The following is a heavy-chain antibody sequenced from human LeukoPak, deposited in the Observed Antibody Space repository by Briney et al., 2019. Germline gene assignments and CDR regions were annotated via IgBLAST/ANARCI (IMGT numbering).Heavy chain of an antibody. CDR2: IYHSGST. V-gene: IGHV4-30-2*01. CDR1: GGSISNGGYF. Sequence: TLSLTCTGSGGSISNGGYFWSWIRQPPGKGLEWIGYIYHSGSTYYSPSLRSRVTISVDRSKNQFSLELSSVTAADTAVYYCASQVRFLEWSAGVGYFDYWGQGTLVTVSS. CDR3: ASQVRFLEWSAGVGYFDY. J-gene: IGHJ4*02. D-gene: IGHD3-3*01.